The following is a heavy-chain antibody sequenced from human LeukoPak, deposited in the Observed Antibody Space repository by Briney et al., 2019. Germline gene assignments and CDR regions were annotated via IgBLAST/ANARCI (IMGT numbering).Heavy chain of an antibody. D-gene: IGHD4-11*01. CDR3: ARELQYDAFDI. J-gene: IGHJ3*02. CDR2: IYHSGST. Sequence: PSETLSLTCAVSGFSISTGYYWGWIRQPPGKGLEWIGTIYHSGSTYYNPSLKSRVTISVDRSKNQFSLKLSSVTAADTAVYYCARELQYDAFDIWGQGTMVTVSS. V-gene: IGHV4-38-2*02. CDR1: GFSISTGYY.